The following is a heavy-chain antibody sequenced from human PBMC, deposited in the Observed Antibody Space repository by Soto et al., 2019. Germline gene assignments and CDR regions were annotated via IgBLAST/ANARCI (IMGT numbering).Heavy chain of an antibody. CDR1: GVSVTNGDYY. Sequence: SETLSLTCTVSGVSVTNGDYYWSWMRQSPGKGLEWIGNIYYSETTRYNPSLNSRLSISIDTSRNQFSLQLTSATAADTAIYYCARQRRGGYWFDPWGQGTLVTVSS. CDR3: ARQRRGGYWFDP. J-gene: IGHJ5*02. CDR2: IYYSETT. V-gene: IGHV4-30-4*01.